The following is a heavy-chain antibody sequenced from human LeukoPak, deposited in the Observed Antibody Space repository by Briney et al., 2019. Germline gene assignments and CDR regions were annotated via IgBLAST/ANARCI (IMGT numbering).Heavy chain of an antibody. CDR1: GGSINSYY. CDR2: IYYSGST. D-gene: IGHD3-22*01. CDR3: ARVKGYYDSSGYYKAHGFDI. V-gene: IGHV4-59*01. J-gene: IGHJ3*02. Sequence: SETLSLTCTVSGGSINSYYWSWIRQPPGKGLECSGYIYYSGSTNYNPSLKSRVTISLDPSQNQFSLQLGSATAADTAVSYCARVKGYYDSSGYYKAHGFDIWSQETMLPVSS.